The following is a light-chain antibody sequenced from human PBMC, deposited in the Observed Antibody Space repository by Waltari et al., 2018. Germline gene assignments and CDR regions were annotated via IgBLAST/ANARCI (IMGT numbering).Light chain of an antibody. Sequence: DIQMTQSPSSLSASVGDRVTIPCRASQSISSYLNWYQQKPGKAPKLLIDAASSLQSGVPSRFSGRGSGTDFTLTISSLQPEDFATYYCQQSYSTPPGFGQGTRLEIK. CDR3: QQSYSTPPG. CDR1: QSISSY. V-gene: IGKV1-39*01. CDR2: AAS. J-gene: IGKJ5*01.